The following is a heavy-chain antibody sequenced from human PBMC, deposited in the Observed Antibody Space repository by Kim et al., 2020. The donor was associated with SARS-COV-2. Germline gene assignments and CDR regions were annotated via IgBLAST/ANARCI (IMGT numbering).Heavy chain of an antibody. V-gene: IGHV3-30*18. CDR1: GFTFSSYG. J-gene: IGHJ6*02. Sequence: GGSLRLSCAASGFTFSSYGMHWVRQAPGKGLEWVAVISYDGSNKYYADSVKGRFTISRDNSKNTLYLQMNSLRAEDTAVYYCAKDLAAGVATIIIEGFMDVWGQGTTVTVSS. D-gene: IGHD5-12*01. CDR2: ISYDGSNK. CDR3: AKDLAAGVATIIIEGFMDV.